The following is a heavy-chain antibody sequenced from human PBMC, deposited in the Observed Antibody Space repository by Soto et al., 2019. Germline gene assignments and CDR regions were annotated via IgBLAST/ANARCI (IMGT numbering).Heavy chain of an antibody. Sequence: PSLPLPLTWSVSGGSIINSSCCWIRNRQPPGKGLEWIGSIYYSGSTYYNPSLKSRVTISVDTSKNQFSLELISVTSADTAVYYCARVSLLGVIDYWGQGTLVTVSS. D-gene: IGHD3-3*01. CDR2: IYYSGST. V-gene: IGHV4-39*01. CDR1: GGSIINSSCC. J-gene: IGHJ4*02. CDR3: ARVSLLGVIDY.